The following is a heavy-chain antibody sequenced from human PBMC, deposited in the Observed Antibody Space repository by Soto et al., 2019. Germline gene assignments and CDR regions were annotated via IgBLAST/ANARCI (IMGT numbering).Heavy chain of an antibody. V-gene: IGHV1-2*02. Sequence: ASVKVSCKASGYKFIDYFMHWVRRAPGQGLEWMGWVNPNSGATKISQKFQGRTTMTRDTSINTVFLGLSSMTSDDTAVCFRAREYNWNYQSWTVYWGLGTLGTVST. CDR1: GYKFIDYF. CDR2: VNPNSGAT. CDR3: AREYNWNYQSWTVY. D-gene: IGHD1-7*01. J-gene: IGHJ4*02.